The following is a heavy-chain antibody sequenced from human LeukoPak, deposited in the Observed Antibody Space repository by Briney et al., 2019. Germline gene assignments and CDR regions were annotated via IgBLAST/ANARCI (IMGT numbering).Heavy chain of an antibody. Sequence: GGSLRLSCVASGFTFSNYAMNWVRQAPGRGLEWVSAISGSGGSTYYADSVKGRFTISRDNSKNTLYLQMNSLRAEDTAVYYCAKDLAGSGSYSFDYWGQGTLVTVSS. D-gene: IGHD1-26*01. V-gene: IGHV3-23*01. CDR1: GFTFSNYA. CDR2: ISGSGGST. CDR3: AKDLAGSGSYSFDY. J-gene: IGHJ4*02.